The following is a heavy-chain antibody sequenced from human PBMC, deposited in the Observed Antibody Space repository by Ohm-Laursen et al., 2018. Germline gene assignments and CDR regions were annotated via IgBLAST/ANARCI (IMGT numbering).Heavy chain of an antibody. D-gene: IGHD2-15*01. CDR1: GYTFTGYY. CDR3: ARDRRGYCSGGSCYGGWFDP. Sequence: VASVKVSCKASGYTFTGYYMHWVRQAPGQGLEWMGWINPNSGGTNYAQKFQGRVTMTRDTSISTAYMELSRLRSDDTAVYYCARDRRGYCSGGSCYGGWFDPWGQGTLVTVSS. V-gene: IGHV1-2*02. CDR2: INPNSGGT. J-gene: IGHJ5*02.